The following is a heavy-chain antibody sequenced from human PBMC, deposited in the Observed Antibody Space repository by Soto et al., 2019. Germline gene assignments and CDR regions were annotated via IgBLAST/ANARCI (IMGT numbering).Heavy chain of an antibody. J-gene: IGHJ4*02. D-gene: IGHD4-17*01. Sequence: QITLKESGPTLVKPTQTLTLTCTFSGFSLSTSGVGVGWIRQSPGKALEWLAVIYWDGYKHYSPSLKSRLTITEVTSKNQVVLTMTNMDPVDTATYYCAHKGYGDYPLDYWGQGTLVTVSS. CDR2: IYWDGYK. V-gene: IGHV2-5*02. CDR1: GFSLSTSGVG. CDR3: AHKGYGDYPLDY.